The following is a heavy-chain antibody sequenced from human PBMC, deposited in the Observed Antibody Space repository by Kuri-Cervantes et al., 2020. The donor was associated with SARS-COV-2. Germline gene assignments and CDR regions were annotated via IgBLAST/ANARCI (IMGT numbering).Heavy chain of an antibody. J-gene: IGHJ6*03. Sequence: GESLKISCADSGFTFSSYSMNWVRQAPGKGLEWVSSISSTSSYIYYADSVKGRFTISRDNAKNSLYLQMNSLRAEDTAVYYCARDCSSPYKYYYYYYMDVWGKGTTVTVSS. CDR3: ARDCSSPYKYYYYYYMDV. CDR1: GFTFSSYS. CDR2: ISSTSSYI. D-gene: IGHD6-13*01. V-gene: IGHV3-21*01.